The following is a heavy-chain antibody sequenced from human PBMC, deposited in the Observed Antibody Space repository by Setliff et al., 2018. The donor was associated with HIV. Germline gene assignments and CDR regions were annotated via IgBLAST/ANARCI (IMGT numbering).Heavy chain of an antibody. CDR3: ARDLNV. V-gene: IGHV3-53*01. Sequence: AGGSLRLSCAASGFTISGNYISWVRQAPGKGLEWVSVTYDRTDYADSVKGRFTISRDDSKNTLYLHMNSLIAEDTAVYYCARDLNVWGQGTLVTVSS. CDR2: TYDRT. CDR1: GFTISGNY. J-gene: IGHJ4*02.